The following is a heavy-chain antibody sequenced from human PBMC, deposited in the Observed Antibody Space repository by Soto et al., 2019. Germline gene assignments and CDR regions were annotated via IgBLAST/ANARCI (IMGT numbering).Heavy chain of an antibody. Sequence: PSVTLSLTCIVSGVSISSSSCYWGCIRKPPGKGLEWIGSIYYSGRTYYNPSFKSRVTISIDTSKNQFSLKLSSVTATDTAVYFCARQRTTVVTQAYFDHWGQGALVTVSS. CDR3: ARQRTTVVTQAYFDH. CDR1: GVSISSSSCY. CDR2: IYYSGRT. D-gene: IGHD2-21*02. V-gene: IGHV4-39*01. J-gene: IGHJ4*02.